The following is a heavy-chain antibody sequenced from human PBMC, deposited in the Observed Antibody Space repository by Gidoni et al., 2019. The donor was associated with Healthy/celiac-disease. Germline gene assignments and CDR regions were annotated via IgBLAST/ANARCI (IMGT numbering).Heavy chain of an antibody. CDR2: ISGSGGST. CDR3: AKTQRAALVPLFDY. V-gene: IGHV3-23*01. D-gene: IGHD6-6*01. CDR1: GFTFSSYA. J-gene: IGHJ4*02. Sequence: VQLLEPGGGLVQPGGSLSLACAASGFTFSSYAMSGVRQAPGKGLEWVSAISGSGGSTYYADSVKVRFTSSRDNSKNTLYRQMNSLRAEDTAVYYCAKTQRAALVPLFDYWGKGTLVTVSS.